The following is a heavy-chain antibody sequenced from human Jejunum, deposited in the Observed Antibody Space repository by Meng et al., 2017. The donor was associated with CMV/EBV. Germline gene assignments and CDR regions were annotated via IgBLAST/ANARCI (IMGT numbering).Heavy chain of an antibody. CDR2: ITGSGDII. CDR1: GFPFGAYY. J-gene: IGHJ4*02. Sequence: QVQLVESGGDLVKPGGSLRLACAASGFPFGAYYMTWVRQAPGKGLEGVSYITGSGDIIYYADSVKGRFTISRDNAKSSLYLEINSLRAEDTAVYYCARGNYGFDYWGQGTLVTVSS. D-gene: IGHD4-17*01. V-gene: IGHV3-11*01. CDR3: ARGNYGFDY.